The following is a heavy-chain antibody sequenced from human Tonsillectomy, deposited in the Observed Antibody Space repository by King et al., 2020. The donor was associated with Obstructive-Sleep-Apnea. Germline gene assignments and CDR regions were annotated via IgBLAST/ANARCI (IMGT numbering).Heavy chain of an antibody. V-gene: IGHV4-31*03. CDR3: ASKKFPAAPLDY. CDR2: IYNSGRT. J-gene: IGHJ4*02. Sequence: VQLQESGPGLVKPSQTLSLTCTVSGGSISSGAFYWSWIRQHPGKGLEWIGYIYNSGRTYYNPSLKSRVTISVDTSENQFSLKVTSVTAADTAVYYCASKKFPAAPLDYWVQGTLVTVSS. CDR1: GGSISSGAFY. D-gene: IGHD2-2*01.